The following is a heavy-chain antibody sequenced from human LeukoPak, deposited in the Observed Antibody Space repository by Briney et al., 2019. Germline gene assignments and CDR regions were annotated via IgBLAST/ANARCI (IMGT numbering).Heavy chain of an antibody. CDR3: ARAPGDYGILRWFDP. V-gene: IGHV4-59*01. J-gene: IGHJ5*02. Sequence: PSETLSLTCTVSGGSISSYYWSWIRQPPGKGLEWIGYIYYSGSTNYNPSLKSRVTISVDTSKNQFSLKLSSVTAADTAVYHCARAPGDYGILRWFDPWGQGTLVTVSS. CDR1: GGSISSYY. D-gene: IGHD4-17*01. CDR2: IYYSGST.